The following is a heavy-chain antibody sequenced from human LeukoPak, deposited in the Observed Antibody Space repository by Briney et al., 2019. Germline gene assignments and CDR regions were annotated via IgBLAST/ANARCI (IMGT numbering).Heavy chain of an antibody. CDR3: ARSPWIQLWLGAFDI. V-gene: IGHV4-38-2*01. CDR2: IYHSGST. Sequence: SETLSLTCAVSGYSISSGYYWGWIRQPPGKGLEWIGSIYHSGSTYYNPSLKSRVTIAVDTSKNQFSLKLSSVTAADTAVYYCARSPWIQLWLGAFDIWGQGTMVTVSS. CDR1: GYSISSGYY. J-gene: IGHJ3*02. D-gene: IGHD5-18*01.